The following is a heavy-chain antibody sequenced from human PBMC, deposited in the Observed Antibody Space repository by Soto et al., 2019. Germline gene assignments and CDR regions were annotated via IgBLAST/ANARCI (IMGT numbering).Heavy chain of an antibody. D-gene: IGHD6-13*01. CDR1: GFTFSSYW. J-gene: IGHJ6*02. CDR3: ARGGYSSSWYPVYYYYYGMDV. Sequence: EVQLVESGGGLVQPGGSLRLSCAASGFTFSSYWMSWVRQAPGKGLEWVANIKQDGSEKYYVDSVKGRFTISRDNAKNSLYLQMNSLRAEDTAVYYCARGGYSSSWYPVYYYYYGMDVWGQGTTVTVSS. CDR2: IKQDGSEK. V-gene: IGHV3-7*03.